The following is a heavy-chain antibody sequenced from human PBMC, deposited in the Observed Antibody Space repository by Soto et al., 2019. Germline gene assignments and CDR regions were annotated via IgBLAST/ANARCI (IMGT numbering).Heavy chain of an antibody. Sequence: ASVKVSCKASGYTFTSYDINWVRQATGQGLEWMGWMNPNSGNTGYAQKFQGRVTMTRNTSISTAYMELSSLRSEDTAVYYCARQSSSWAYFDYWGQGTLVTVSS. D-gene: IGHD6-13*01. CDR1: GYTFTSYD. CDR3: ARQSSSWAYFDY. V-gene: IGHV1-8*01. J-gene: IGHJ4*02. CDR2: MNPNSGNT.